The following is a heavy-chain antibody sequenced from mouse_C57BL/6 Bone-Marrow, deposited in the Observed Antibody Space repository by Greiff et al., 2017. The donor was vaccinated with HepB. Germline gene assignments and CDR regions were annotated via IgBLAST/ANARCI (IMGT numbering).Heavy chain of an antibody. D-gene: IGHD2-3*01. CDR1: GYTFTSYW. V-gene: IGHV1-64*01. Sequence: QVQLQQPGAELVKPGASVKLSCKASGYTFTSYWMHWVKQRPGQGLEWIGMIHPNSGSTNYNEKFKSKATLTVDKSSSTAYMQLSSLTSEDSAVYYCARRNDGWYFDVWGTGTTVTVSS. J-gene: IGHJ1*03. CDR2: IHPNSGST. CDR3: ARRNDGWYFDV.